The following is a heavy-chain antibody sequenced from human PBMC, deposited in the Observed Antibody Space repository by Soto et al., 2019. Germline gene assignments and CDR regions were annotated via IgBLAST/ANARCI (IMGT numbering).Heavy chain of an antibody. CDR1: GGSISSYY. D-gene: IGHD2-15*01. CDR2: IYYSGST. V-gene: IGHV4-59*01. CDR3: ARAERGSSKDRLYYFDY. Sequence: SETLSLTCTVSGGSISSYYWSWIRQPPGKGLEWIGYIYYSGSTNYNPSLKSRVTISVDTSKNQFSLKLSSVTAPDTAVYYCARAERGSSKDRLYYFDYWGQGTLVTV. J-gene: IGHJ4*02.